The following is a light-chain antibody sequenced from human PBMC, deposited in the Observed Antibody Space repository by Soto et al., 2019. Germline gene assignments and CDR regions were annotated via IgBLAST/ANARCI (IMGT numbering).Light chain of an antibody. CDR1: QDIINY. Sequence: VIWMTQSPSLLTASVGDRVTISCRVSQDIINYLAWYRQKPGKAPDLLIFDASSLENGVPSRFSGSGSGTDFTRTISRLQSEDFETYYCQQYHSFPPTFGQGTKVEVE. CDR2: DAS. J-gene: IGKJ1*01. CDR3: QQYHSFPPT. V-gene: IGKV1D-8*01.